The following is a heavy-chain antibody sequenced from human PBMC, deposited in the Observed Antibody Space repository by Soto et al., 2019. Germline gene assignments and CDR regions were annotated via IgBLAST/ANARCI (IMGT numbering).Heavy chain of an antibody. V-gene: IGHV4-59*01. CDR3: ARWALWFGELSDYYGMDV. CDR1: GGSISSYY. D-gene: IGHD3-10*01. J-gene: IGHJ6*02. CDR2: IYYSGST. Sequence: SETLSLTCTVSGGSISSYYWSWIRQPPGKGLEWIGYIYYSGSTNYNPSLKSRVTISVDTSKNQFSLKLSSVTAADTAVYYCARWALWFGELSDYYGMDVWGQGTTVT.